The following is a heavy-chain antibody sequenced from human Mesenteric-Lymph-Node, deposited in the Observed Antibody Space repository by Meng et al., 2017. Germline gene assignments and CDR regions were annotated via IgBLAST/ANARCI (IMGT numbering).Heavy chain of an antibody. V-gene: IGHV1-46*01. D-gene: IGHD6-6*01. CDR2: IRPNGNSQ. CDR1: RYTFVTQY. Sequence: ASVKVSCKASRYTFVTQYMHWVRQAPGQGLEWMGIIRPNGNSQSNQQKFQDRVTMTRDTSTGTVYMELSSLRSEDTAVYYCATERPEGYYFEYWGQGPLVTVSS. CDR3: ATERPEGYYFEY. J-gene: IGHJ4*02.